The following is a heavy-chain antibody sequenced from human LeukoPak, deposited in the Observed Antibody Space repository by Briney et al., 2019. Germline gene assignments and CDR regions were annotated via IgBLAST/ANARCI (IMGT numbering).Heavy chain of an antibody. CDR3: ARTHTAYYYDSSGYYPGDY. J-gene: IGHJ4*02. V-gene: IGHV1-46*01. Sequence: ASVKVSCKASGYTFTGYYMHWVRQAPGQGLEWMGIINPSGGSTSYAQKFQGRVTMTRDTSTSTVYMELSSLRSEDTAVYYCARTHTAYYYDSSGYYPGDYWGQGTLVTVSS. CDR1: GYTFTGYY. CDR2: INPSGGST. D-gene: IGHD3-22*01.